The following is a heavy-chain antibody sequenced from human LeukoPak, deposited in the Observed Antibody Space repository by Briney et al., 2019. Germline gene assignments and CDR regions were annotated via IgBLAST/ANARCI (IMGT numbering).Heavy chain of an antibody. CDR2: ISWNSGNI. CDR1: GITFNKYA. Sequence: GGSLRLSCAASGITFNKYAVHWVRHVPGKGLEWVSGISWNSGNIGYADSAKGRFTISRDNAKNSLYLQMNSLGPEDTALYYCAKDYDGYSGYDWGVHAFDVWGQGTLVTVSS. D-gene: IGHD5-12*01. J-gene: IGHJ4*02. V-gene: IGHV3-9*01. CDR3: AKDYDGYSGYDWGVHAFDV.